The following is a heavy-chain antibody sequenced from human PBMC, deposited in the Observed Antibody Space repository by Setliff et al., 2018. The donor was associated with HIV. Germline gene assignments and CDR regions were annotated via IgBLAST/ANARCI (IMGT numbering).Heavy chain of an antibody. CDR2: IIPIFGTA. Sequence: ASVKVSCKASGGSFSSYAISWVRQAPGQGLEWMGGIIPIFGTAKYAQKCQGRVTITTDESTSTAYMELTSLRSEDTAVYYCATRAYESSGYLRSRVSGAAFDIWGQGTMVPVSS. D-gene: IGHD3-22*01. J-gene: IGHJ3*02. CDR1: GGSFSSYA. V-gene: IGHV1-69*05. CDR3: ATRAYESSGYLRSRVSGAAFDI.